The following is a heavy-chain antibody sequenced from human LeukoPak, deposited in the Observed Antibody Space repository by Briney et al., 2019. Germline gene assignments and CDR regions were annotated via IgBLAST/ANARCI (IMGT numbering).Heavy chain of an antibody. CDR2: ISSKGDII. V-gene: IGHV3-64*01. CDR1: GFTFSNYA. CDR3: ARGSEYSSSWDALDI. J-gene: IGHJ3*02. D-gene: IGHD6-13*01. Sequence: GGSLRLSCAGSGFTFSNYAMHWVRQAPGKGLEYVAAISSKGDIIYYANSVKGRFSISRDNSKNTLYLQMGSLRPEDMAVYYCARGSEYSSSWDALDIWGQGTMVTVSS.